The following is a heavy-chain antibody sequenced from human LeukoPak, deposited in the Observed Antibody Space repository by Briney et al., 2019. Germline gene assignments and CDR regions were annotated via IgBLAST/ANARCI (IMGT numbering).Heavy chain of an antibody. J-gene: IGHJ5*02. V-gene: IGHV3-48*04. CDR3: ARDPQPCSGGSCYSRHWFDP. Sequence: PGGSLRLSCAASGFTFSSYSMNWVRQAPGKGLEWVSYISSSVSTIYYADSVKGRFTISRDNAKNSLYLQMNSLRAEDTAVYYCARDPQPCSGGSCYSRHWFDPWGQGTLVTVSS. CDR1: GFTFSSYS. D-gene: IGHD2-15*01. CDR2: ISSSVSTI.